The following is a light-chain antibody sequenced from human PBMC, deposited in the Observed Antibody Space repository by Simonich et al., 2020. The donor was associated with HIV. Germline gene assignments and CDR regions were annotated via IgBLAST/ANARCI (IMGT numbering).Light chain of an antibody. Sequence: DIVMTQSPDSLAVSLGERATINCKSRQSVLYSSNNKNYLVWYQQKPGQPPKLLIYSASTRASGVPDRFSCSGSGTDFTLTISSLQAEDVAVYYCQQYYSSPRTFGQGTKVEIK. CDR2: SAS. CDR3: QQYYSSPRT. J-gene: IGKJ1*01. CDR1: QSVLYSSNNKNY. V-gene: IGKV4-1*01.